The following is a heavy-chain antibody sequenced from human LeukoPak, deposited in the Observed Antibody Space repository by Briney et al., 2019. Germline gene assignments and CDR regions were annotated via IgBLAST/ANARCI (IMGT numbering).Heavy chain of an antibody. CDR3: ARGLRRFGEHNADY. Sequence: ASVKVSCKASGYTFTSYDINWVRQATGQGLEWMGWMNPNSGNTGYAQKFQGRVTMTRNTSISTAYMELSSLRSEDTAVYYCARGLRRFGEHNADYWGQGTLVTVSS. CDR1: GYTFTSYD. CDR2: MNPNSGNT. V-gene: IGHV1-8*01. J-gene: IGHJ4*02. D-gene: IGHD3-10*01.